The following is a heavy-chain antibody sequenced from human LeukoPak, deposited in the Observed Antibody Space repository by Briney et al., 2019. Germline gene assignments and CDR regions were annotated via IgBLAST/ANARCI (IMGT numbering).Heavy chain of an antibody. CDR2: IYTSGST. CDR1: GGSISSYY. CDR3: ARDQDTAAANWFDP. Sequence: KPSETLSLTCTVSGGSISSYYWSWIRQPAGKGLEWIGRIYTSGSTNYNPSLKSRVTMSVDTSKNQFSLKLSSVTAADTAVYYCARDQDTAAANWFDPWGQGTLVTVSS. D-gene: IGHD6-13*01. J-gene: IGHJ5*02. V-gene: IGHV4-4*07.